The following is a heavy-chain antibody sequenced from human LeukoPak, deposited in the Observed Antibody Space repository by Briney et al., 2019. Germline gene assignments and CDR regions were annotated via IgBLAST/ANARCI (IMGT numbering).Heavy chain of an antibody. CDR2: ISSSGSTI. CDR3: ARGSTTRSGPLDY. J-gene: IGHJ4*02. D-gene: IGHD1-26*01. CDR1: GFTFSDYY. V-gene: IGHV3-11*04. Sequence: PGGSLRLSCAASGFTFSDYYMSWICQAPGKGLELVSYISSSGSTIYYADSVKGRFTISRDNAKNSLYLQMNSLRAEETAVYYCARGSTTRSGPLDYWGQGTLATVSS.